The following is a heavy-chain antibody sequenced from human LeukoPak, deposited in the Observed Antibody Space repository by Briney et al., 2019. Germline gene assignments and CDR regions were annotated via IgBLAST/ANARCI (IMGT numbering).Heavy chain of an antibody. V-gene: IGHV3-21*01. J-gene: IGHJ3*02. Sequence: GGSLRLSCAASGFTFDDHGMHWVRQAPGKGLEWVSSISSSSNYIYYADSVKGRFTISRDNAKNSLYLQMNSLRAEDTAVYYCARGTYSGIVGATSGAFDIWGQGTMVTVSS. D-gene: IGHD1-26*01. CDR1: GFTFDDHG. CDR2: ISSSSNYI. CDR3: ARGTYSGIVGATSGAFDI.